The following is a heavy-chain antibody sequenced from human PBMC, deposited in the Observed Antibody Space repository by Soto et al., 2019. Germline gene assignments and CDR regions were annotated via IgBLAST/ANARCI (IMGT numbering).Heavy chain of an antibody. D-gene: IGHD3-22*01. CDR2: IYYSGST. Sequence: SETLSLTCTVSGGSISSGGYYWSWIRQHPGKGLEWIGYIYYSGSTYYNPSLKSRVTISVDTSKNQFSLKLSSVTAADTAVYYCARGPDYYDSSGYDNRGQGTLVTVSS. CDR1: GGSISSGGYY. V-gene: IGHV4-31*03. CDR3: ARGPDYYDSSGYDN. J-gene: IGHJ4*02.